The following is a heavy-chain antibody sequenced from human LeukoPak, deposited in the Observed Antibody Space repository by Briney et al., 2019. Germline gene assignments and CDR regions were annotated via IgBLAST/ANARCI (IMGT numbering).Heavy chain of an antibody. V-gene: IGHV4-59*01. CDR3: ARDRLSGPHYDY. J-gene: IGHJ4*02. CDR2: IYYNGGT. Sequence: SETLSLTCTVSGGSLSNYYWSWIRQPPGKGLEWIGYIYYNGGTNYNPSLKSRATLSVDTSKNQFSLKLRSVTAADTAVYYCARDRLSGPHYDYWGQGTLVTVSS. D-gene: IGHD1-14*01. CDR1: GGSLSNYY.